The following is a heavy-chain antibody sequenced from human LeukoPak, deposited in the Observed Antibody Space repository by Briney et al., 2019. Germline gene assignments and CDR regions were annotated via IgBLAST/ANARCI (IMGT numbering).Heavy chain of an antibody. J-gene: IGHJ6*04. CDR2: INHSGST. V-gene: IGHV4-34*01. Sequence: KTSETLSLTCAVYGGSFSGYYWSWIRQPPGKGLEWIGEINHSGSTNYNPSLKSRVTISVDTSKNQFSLKLSSVTAADTAVYYCASARTTAFMDVWGKGTTVTVSS. D-gene: IGHD2-2*01. CDR3: ASARTTAFMDV. CDR1: GGSFSGYY.